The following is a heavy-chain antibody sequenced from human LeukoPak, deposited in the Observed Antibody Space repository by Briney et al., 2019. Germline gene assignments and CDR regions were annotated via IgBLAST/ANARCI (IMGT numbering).Heavy chain of an antibody. J-gene: IGHJ5*02. CDR2: IYYSGST. CDR3: ARNNIVVAGKGSWFDP. D-gene: IGHD6-19*01. Sequence: SETLSLTCTVSGGSISSYYWSWIRQPPGKGLEWIGYIYYSGSTNYNPSLKSRVTISVDTSKNQFSLKLSSVTAADTAVYYCARNNIVVAGKGSWFDPWGQGTLVTVSS. CDR1: GGSISSYY. V-gene: IGHV4-59*01.